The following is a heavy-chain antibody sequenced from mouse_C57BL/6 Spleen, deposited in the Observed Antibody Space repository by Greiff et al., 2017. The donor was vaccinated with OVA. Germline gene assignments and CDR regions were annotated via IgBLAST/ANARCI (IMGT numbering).Heavy chain of an antibody. V-gene: IGHV1-85*01. J-gene: IGHJ4*01. D-gene: IGHD1-1*02. CDR2: IYPRDGST. CDR1: GYTFTSYD. CDR3: APQGYYGPVYAMDY. Sequence: VQLQQSGPELVKPGASVKLSCKASGYTFTSYDINWVKQRPGQGLEWIGWIYPRDGSTKYNEKFKGKATLTVDTSSSTAYMELHSLTSEDSAVYFCAPQGYYGPVYAMDYWGQGTSVTVSS.